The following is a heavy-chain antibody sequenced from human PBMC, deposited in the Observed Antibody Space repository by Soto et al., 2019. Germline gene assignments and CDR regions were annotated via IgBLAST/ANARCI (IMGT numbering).Heavy chain of an antibody. D-gene: IGHD3-22*01. Sequence: QLQLQESGPGLVKPSETLSLTCTVSGGSISSSSYYWGWIRQPPGKGLEWIGSIYYSGSTYYNPSLKSRVTISVDTSKNQFSLKLSSVTAADTAVYYCARTRDSSGYWVDYWGQGTLVTVSS. CDR1: GGSISSSSYY. CDR3: ARTRDSSGYWVDY. V-gene: IGHV4-39*01. CDR2: IYYSGST. J-gene: IGHJ4*02.